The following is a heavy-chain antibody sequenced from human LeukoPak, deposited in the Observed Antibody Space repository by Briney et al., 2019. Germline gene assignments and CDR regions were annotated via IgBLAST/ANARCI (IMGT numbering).Heavy chain of an antibody. CDR1: EFTFSSYG. CDR2: ISGSGGST. J-gene: IGHJ4*02. CDR3: ARDASWELLRYLDY. Sequence: GGCLRLSCAASEFTFSSYGMSWVRQAPGKGLEWVSSISGSGGSTQYADSVQGRFAISRDNSKNTIYLQMNRLRAEDTAVYYCARDASWELLRYLDYWGQGTLVTVSS. V-gene: IGHV3-23*01. D-gene: IGHD1-26*01.